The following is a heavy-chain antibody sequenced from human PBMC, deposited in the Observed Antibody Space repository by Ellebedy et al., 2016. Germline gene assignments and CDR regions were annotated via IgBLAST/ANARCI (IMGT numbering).Heavy chain of an antibody. D-gene: IGHD1/OR15-1a*01. J-gene: IGHJ4*02. CDR3: ATGTPLQNNLANRHPYEY. CDR2: INNVGER. V-gene: IGHV3-13*01. CDR1: GFTSGRHD. Sequence: GESLKISXAASGFTSGRHDIHWVRQSTGKPLEWVSAINNVGERFYSDSVKGRFTISRDSARNSVNLQMDSLRVEDTALYYCATGTPLQNNLANRHPYEYWGQGTLVTVSS.